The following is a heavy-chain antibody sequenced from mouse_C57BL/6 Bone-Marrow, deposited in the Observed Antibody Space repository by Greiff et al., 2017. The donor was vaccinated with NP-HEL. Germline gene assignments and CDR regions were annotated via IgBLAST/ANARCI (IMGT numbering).Heavy chain of an antibody. J-gene: IGHJ1*03. CDR1: GSTFTSYW. V-gene: IGHV1-55*01. D-gene: IGHD1-1*01. CDR3: ERGITKVEATDWYFDD. Sequence: QVQLQQPGAELVKPGASVKMSCKASGSTFTSYWITWVKQRPGQGLEWIGDIYPGSGSPNYNEKFKSKATLTVDTSSSTAYLQLSRLTSAASADSDCERGITKVEATDWYFDDWGKGTTVTVSS. CDR2: IYPGSGSP.